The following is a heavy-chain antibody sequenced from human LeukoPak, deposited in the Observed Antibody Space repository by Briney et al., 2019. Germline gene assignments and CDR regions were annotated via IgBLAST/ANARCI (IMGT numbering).Heavy chain of an antibody. J-gene: IGHJ4*02. Sequence: ASVKVSCKASGDTFTGYYMHWVRQAPGQGLEWMGWINPNSGGTNNAQKFQGRVTMTRDTSISTAYMELSSLRSDDTAVYYCARELVPAACFDYWGQGTLVTVSS. D-gene: IGHD2-2*01. CDR1: GDTFTGYY. CDR3: ARELVPAACFDY. CDR2: INPNSGGT. V-gene: IGHV1-2*02.